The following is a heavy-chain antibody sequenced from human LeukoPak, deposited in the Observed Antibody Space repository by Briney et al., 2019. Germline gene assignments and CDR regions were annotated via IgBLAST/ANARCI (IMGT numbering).Heavy chain of an antibody. D-gene: IGHD2-15*01. CDR1: GGPIISHY. CDR2: ISNSGST. Sequence: SETLSLTCTVSGGPIISHYWTWIRQSPVKELDLIGDISNSGSTSYNPSLKSRVTISIDTSKNQFSLKLSSVTAADTAVYYCGRDALVGYLSFYYMDVWGKGTTVTVSS. V-gene: IGHV4-59*11. CDR3: GRDALVGYLSFYYMDV. J-gene: IGHJ6*03.